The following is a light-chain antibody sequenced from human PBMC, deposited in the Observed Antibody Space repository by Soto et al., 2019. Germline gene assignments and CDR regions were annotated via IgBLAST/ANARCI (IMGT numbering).Light chain of an antibody. Sequence: IVMTPSPATLSVSPGERATLSCRASQNVLSNLAWYQQTPGQAPRLLIYGASTRATGLPARFSGSGSGTEFTLIISSLQSEDFAVYYCQQYNNWPPITFGQGTRLEI. CDR2: GAS. CDR3: QQYNNWPPIT. CDR1: QNVLSN. J-gene: IGKJ5*01. V-gene: IGKV3-15*01.